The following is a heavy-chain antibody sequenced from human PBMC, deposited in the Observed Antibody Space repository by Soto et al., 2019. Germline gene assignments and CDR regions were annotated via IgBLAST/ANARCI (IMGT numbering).Heavy chain of an antibody. CDR2: ISSSGSTI. Sequence: GASLRLSCAASGFTFSSYEMNWVRQAPGKGLEWVSYISSSGSTIYYADSVKGRFTISRDNAKNSLYLQMNSLRAEDTAVYYCARFXYPDTAMGYYYYYGMDVWGQGTTVTVSS. CDR1: GFTFSSYE. J-gene: IGHJ6*02. D-gene: IGHD5-18*01. CDR3: ARFXYPDTAMGYYYYYGMDV. V-gene: IGHV3-48*03.